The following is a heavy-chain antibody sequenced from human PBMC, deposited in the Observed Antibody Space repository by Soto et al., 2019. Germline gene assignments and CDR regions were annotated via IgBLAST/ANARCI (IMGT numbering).Heavy chain of an antibody. V-gene: IGHV4-31*11. D-gene: IGHD4-17*01. CDR2: TFYSGAT. CDR3: ARVQPYDYGANTGWLDP. J-gene: IGHJ5*02. CDR1: GGSISSGGYY. Sequence: SKALSVTCAVSGGSISSGGYYWSWIRHHPGKGLEWIGYTFYSGATYYNPSLKSRTIISVDTSKNQFSLTLTSLTAADTAVYYCARVQPYDYGANTGWLDPWGQGTLVTVSS.